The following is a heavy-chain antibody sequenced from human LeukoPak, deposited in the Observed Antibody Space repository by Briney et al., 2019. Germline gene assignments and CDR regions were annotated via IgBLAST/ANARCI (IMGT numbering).Heavy chain of an antibody. D-gene: IGHD6-19*01. CDR3: EKARTGYSSGRYPGWPADS. Sequence: PVQSLRLSCAASGFTFNTDAICSGRQTPERSLGWGSGIFGIGGSAHYADSLKGRFTISRDNSKNTAHLQMNILRADDPSVYYVEKARTGYSSGRYPGWPADSWGQGALVTVSS. CDR1: GFTFNTDA. CDR2: IFGIGGSA. J-gene: IGHJ4*02. V-gene: IGHV3-23*01.